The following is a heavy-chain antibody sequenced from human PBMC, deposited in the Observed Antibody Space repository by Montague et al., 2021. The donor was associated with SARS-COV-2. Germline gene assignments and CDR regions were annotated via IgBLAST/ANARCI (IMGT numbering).Heavy chain of an antibody. D-gene: IGHD3-10*01. V-gene: IGHV3-23*01. Sequence: SLRRSCAASGITFSSYAMTWVRQAPGKGLEWVSAITVDGGKTWYADSVKGRFTISRDNSKNTLFLEMNSLRPEDTAVYYCAKDAPTGTWCWCLDLWGRGTLVSVSS. J-gene: IGHJ2*01. CDR2: ITVDGGKT. CDR1: GITFSSYA. CDR3: AKDAPTGTWCWCLDL.